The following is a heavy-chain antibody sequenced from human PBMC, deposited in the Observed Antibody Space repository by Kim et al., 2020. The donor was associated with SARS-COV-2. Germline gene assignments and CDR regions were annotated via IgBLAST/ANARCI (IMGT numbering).Heavy chain of an antibody. CDR3: ARMGVWGSYRYTIYYYYYGMDG. J-gene: IGHJ6*02. CDR2: INHSGST. Sequence: SETLSLTCAVYGGSFSGYYWSWIRQPPGKGLEWIGEINHSGSTNYNPSLKSRVTISVDTSKNQFSLKLSSVTAADTAVYYCARMGVWGSYRYTIYYYYYGMDGWGQGTTVTVSS. V-gene: IGHV4-34*01. CDR1: GGSFSGYY. D-gene: IGHD3-16*02.